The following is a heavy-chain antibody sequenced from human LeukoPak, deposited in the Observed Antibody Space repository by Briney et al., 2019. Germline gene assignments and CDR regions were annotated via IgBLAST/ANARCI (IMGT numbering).Heavy chain of an antibody. V-gene: IGHV1-24*01. CDR3: ATGLYDSSGYPDY. CDR2: FDPEDGET. Sequence: ASVKVSCKVSGYTLTELSMHWVRQAPGKGLEWMGGFDPEDGETIYAQKFQGRVTMTEDASTDTAYMELSSLRSEDTAVYYCATGLYDSSGYPDYWGQGTLVTVSS. CDR1: GYTLTELS. D-gene: IGHD3-22*01. J-gene: IGHJ4*02.